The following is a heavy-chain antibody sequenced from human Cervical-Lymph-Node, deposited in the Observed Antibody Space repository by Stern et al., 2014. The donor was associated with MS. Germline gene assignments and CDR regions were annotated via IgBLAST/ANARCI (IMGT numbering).Heavy chain of an antibody. D-gene: IGHD2-21*01. V-gene: IGHV3-48*02. CDR3: ARSLSLQGI. Sequence: EVQLVASGGGLVQPGGSLRLSCGASGLSLSNYAMNWVRQAPGKGLEWVSSISSSSSIIYYGDSVKGRFTITRDNAKNSLYLQMDSLRDEDTAVYYCARSLSLQGIWGQGTLVTVSS. CDR1: GLSLSNYA. CDR2: ISSSSSII. J-gene: IGHJ4*02.